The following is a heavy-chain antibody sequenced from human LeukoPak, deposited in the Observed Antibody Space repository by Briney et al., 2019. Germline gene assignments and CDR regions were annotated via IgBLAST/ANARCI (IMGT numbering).Heavy chain of an antibody. Sequence: ASVKVSCKASGYTFTSYYMHWVRQAPGQGLEWMGIINPSGGSTSYAQKFQGRVTMTRDTSTSTAYMELSSLRSEDTAVYYCARDSPLYGSGSYYNDEYFQHWGQGTLVTVSS. CDR1: GYTFTSYY. CDR3: ARDSPLYGSGSYYNDEYFQH. V-gene: IGHV1-46*03. J-gene: IGHJ1*01. D-gene: IGHD3-10*01. CDR2: INPSGGST.